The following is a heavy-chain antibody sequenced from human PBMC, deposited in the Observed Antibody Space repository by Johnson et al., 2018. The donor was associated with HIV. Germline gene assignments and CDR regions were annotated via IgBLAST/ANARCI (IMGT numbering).Heavy chain of an antibody. CDR3: VRGGQWGATDAFDI. V-gene: IGHV3-74*02. CDR2: INSDGSST. Sequence: VQLVESGGDVVQPARSLRLSCATSGFTFSRFAMHWVRQAPGKGLVWVSRINSDGSSTSYADSVKGRFTISTDNAKNSLYLQINSLRPEDTAVYYCVRGGQWGATDAFDIWGQGTMVTVSS. J-gene: IGHJ3*02. CDR1: GFTFSRFA. D-gene: IGHD6-19*01.